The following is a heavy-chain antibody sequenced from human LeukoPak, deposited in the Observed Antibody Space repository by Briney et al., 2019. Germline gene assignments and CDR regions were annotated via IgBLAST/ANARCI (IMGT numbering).Heavy chain of an antibody. J-gene: IGHJ4*02. V-gene: IGHV4-61*02. CDR3: AREGWLQSFDY. CDR1: GGSISSGSYY. D-gene: IGHD5-24*01. CDR2: IYTSGST. Sequence: SQTLSLTCTVSGGSISSGSYYWSWIRQPAGKGLDWIGRIYTSGSTNYSPSLKSRVTISVDTSKNQFSLKLSSVTAADTAVYYCAREGWLQSFDYWGQGTLVTVSS.